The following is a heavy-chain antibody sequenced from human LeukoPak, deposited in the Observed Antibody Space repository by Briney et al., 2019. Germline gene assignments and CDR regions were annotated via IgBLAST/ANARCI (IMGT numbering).Heavy chain of an antibody. Sequence: PGRSLRLSCAASGFPFSSYAMHWVRQAPGKGLEWVAVISYDGSNKYYADSVKGRFTISRDNSKNTLYLQMNSLRAEDTAVYYCARDPMVRGVIPAFDYWGQGTLVTVSP. CDR1: GFPFSSYA. CDR2: ISYDGSNK. CDR3: ARDPMVRGVIPAFDY. J-gene: IGHJ4*02. V-gene: IGHV3-30*04. D-gene: IGHD3-10*01.